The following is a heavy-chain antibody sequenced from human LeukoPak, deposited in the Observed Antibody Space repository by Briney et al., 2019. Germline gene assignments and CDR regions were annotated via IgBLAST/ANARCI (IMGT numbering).Heavy chain of an antibody. CDR1: GVSFYGFH. J-gene: IGHJ6*03. CDR2: LNHSGST. Sequence: SETLSLTCAVYGVSFYGFHWIWLRQPPGKGLVGCVELNHSGSTYYNPSHKSRVTISVDTSKNQFSLKLSSLAAPDTAVYYCASQLTMVRGVKGYYYYMVGWGKGTTVTDSS. D-gene: IGHD3-10*01. V-gene: IGHV4-34*01. CDR3: ASQLTMVRGVKGYYYYMVG.